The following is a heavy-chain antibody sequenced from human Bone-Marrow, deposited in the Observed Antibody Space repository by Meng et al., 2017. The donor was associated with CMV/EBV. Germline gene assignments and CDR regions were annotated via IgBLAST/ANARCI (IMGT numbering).Heavy chain of an antibody. CDR2: INPNSGGT. J-gene: IGHJ4*02. CDR1: GYTFTGYY. D-gene: IGHD1-26*01. Sequence: GESLKISCKASGYTFTGYYMHWVRQAPGQGLEWMGWINPNSGGTNYAQKFQGRVTMTRDTSISTAYMELSRLRSDDTAVYYCARVLTRATGPRGSEFGYWGQGTLVTVSS. CDR3: ARVLTRATGPRGSEFGY. V-gene: IGHV1-2*02.